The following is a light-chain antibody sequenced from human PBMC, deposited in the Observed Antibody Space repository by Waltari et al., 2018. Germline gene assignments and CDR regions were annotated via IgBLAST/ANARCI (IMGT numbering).Light chain of an antibody. CDR1: QSISKY. V-gene: IGKV3-20*01. CDR2: ETS. Sequence: EIMLTQSPATLSLYPGERATLACRASQSISKYLAWYQQKPGQAPRLLIYETSRRATGIPDRFSGSGAGTDFSLSISRLEPEDFAVYYCQKYERLPATFGQGTKVEFK. CDR3: QKYERLPAT. J-gene: IGKJ1*01.